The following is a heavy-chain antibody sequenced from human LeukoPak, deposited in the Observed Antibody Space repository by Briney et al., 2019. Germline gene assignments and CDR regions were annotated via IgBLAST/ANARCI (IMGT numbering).Heavy chain of an antibody. J-gene: IGHJ4*02. D-gene: IGHD3-10*01. CDR1: GGTISSGSYY. Sequence: SQTLSLTCTVSGGTISSGSYYWNWIRQPAGKGLEWIGRIYTSGSTSYNPSLKSRVTISVDTSKNQFSLKLNSVTAADTAVYYCARDVFGYGSGSWDGYWGQGILVTVSS. CDR2: IYTSGST. V-gene: IGHV4-61*02. CDR3: ARDVFGYGSGSWDGY.